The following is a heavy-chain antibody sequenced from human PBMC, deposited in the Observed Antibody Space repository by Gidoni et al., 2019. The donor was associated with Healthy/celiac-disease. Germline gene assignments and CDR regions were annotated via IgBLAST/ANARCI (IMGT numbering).Heavy chain of an antibody. Sequence: QVQLVQSGAEVKKPGSSVKVSCKASVGTFSSYAISWVRQAPGQGLEWMGGIIPIFGTANYAQKFQGRVTITADESTSTAYMELSSLRSEDTAVYYCARDRHCSSTSCYVGAFDIWGQGTMVTVSS. V-gene: IGHV1-69*01. CDR3: ARDRHCSSTSCYVGAFDI. D-gene: IGHD2-2*01. CDR1: VGTFSSYA. CDR2: IIPIFGTA. J-gene: IGHJ3*02.